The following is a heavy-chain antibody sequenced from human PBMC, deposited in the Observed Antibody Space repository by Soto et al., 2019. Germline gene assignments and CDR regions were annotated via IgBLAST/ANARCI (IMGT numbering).Heavy chain of an antibody. D-gene: IGHD6-13*01. Sequence: SQTLSRTGASCGGSGSSNSAAWNWIRQSPSRGLEWLGRTYYRSKWYNDYAVSVKSRISINPDTSKNQFSLQLNSVTPEDTAVYYCARGRAAGRGDWFDPWGQGTQVTVSS. CDR2: TYYRSKWYN. V-gene: IGHV6-1*01. CDR1: GGSGSSNSAA. J-gene: IGHJ5*02. CDR3: ARGRAAGRGDWFDP.